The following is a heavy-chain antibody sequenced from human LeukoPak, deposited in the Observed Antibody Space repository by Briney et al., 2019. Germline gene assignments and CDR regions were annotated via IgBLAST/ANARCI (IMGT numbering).Heavy chain of an antibody. V-gene: IGHV3-33*03. CDR1: GITFGSYG. CDR3: ATDRATQYFDY. Sequence: GGSLRLSCAASGITFGSYGMRWVRQAPGKGLEWVAFIWYDGSNKYYADSVKGRFTISRDNSRNTLFLQMNSLRAEDTAVYYCATDRATQYFDYWGQGTLVSVSS. CDR2: IWYDGSNK. J-gene: IGHJ4*02. D-gene: IGHD2-15*01.